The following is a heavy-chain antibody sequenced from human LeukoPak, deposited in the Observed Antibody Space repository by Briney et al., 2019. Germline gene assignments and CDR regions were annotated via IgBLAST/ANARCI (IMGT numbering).Heavy chain of an antibody. V-gene: IGHV3-7*01. D-gene: IGHD5-12*01. CDR3: ARDSFRVATITFYYCYYMDV. CDR1: GFTFSSYW. J-gene: IGHJ6*03. CDR2: IKQDGSEK. Sequence: PGGSLRLSCAASGFTFSSYWMSWVRKAPRKGLEWVANIKQDGSEKYYVDSVKGRFTISRDNAKNSLYLQMNSLRAEDTAVYYCARDSFRVATITFYYCYYMDVWGKGTTVTVSS.